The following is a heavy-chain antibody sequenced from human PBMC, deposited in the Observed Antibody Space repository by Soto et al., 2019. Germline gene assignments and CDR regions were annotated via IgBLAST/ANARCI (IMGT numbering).Heavy chain of an antibody. D-gene: IGHD3-3*01. CDR2: INPSGGST. J-gene: IGHJ6*02. CDR1: GYTFTSYY. CDR3: ARERTITIFGVVPRAPYYSYYGMDV. V-gene: IGHV1-46*01. Sequence: SVKVSCKASGYTFTSYYMHWVRQAPGQGLEWMGIINPSGGSTSYAQKFQGRVTMTRDTSTSTVYMELSSLRSEDTAVYYCARERTITIFGVVPRAPYYSYYGMDVWGQGTTVSVS.